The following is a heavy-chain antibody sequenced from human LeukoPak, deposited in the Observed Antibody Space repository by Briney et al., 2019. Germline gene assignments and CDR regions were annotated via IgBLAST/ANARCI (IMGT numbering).Heavy chain of an antibody. CDR1: GGTFSSYA. V-gene: IGHV1-69*06. D-gene: IGHD6-19*01. CDR3: ARGRRYSSGWWKYYFDY. Sequence: SVKVSCKASGGTFSSYAISWVRQAPGQGLEWMGGIIPISGTANYAQKFQGRVTITADKSTTTAYMELSSLRSEDTAVYYCARGRRYSSGWWKYYFDYWGQGTLVTVSS. J-gene: IGHJ4*02. CDR2: IIPISGTA.